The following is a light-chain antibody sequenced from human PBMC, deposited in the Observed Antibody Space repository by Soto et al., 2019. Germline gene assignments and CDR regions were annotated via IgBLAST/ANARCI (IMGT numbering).Light chain of an antibody. CDR1: QNINSY. CDR3: QQSHNAPLT. J-gene: IGKJ4*01. CDR2: GAT. V-gene: IGKV1-39*01. Sequence: DIRMTQSPSSLSASVGDRVALTCRASQNINSYLNWYQHKPGRAPKVLVYGATNLPSGVPSRFSGSGSGTEFTFTISSLQPEDFAAYYCQQSHNAPLTFDGGTRVE.